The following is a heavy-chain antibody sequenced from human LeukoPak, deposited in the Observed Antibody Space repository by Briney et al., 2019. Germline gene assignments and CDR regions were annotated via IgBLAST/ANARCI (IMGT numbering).Heavy chain of an antibody. Sequence: SETLSLTCAVYGGSFSGYYWSWIRQPPGKGLEWIGEINHSGSTNYNPSLKSRVTIPVDTSENQFSLKLSSVTAADTAVYYCARGRGRRFGELLSHWFDPWGQGTLVTVSS. D-gene: IGHD3-10*01. V-gene: IGHV4-34*01. CDR1: GGSFSGYY. CDR2: INHSGST. J-gene: IGHJ5*02. CDR3: ARGRGRRFGELLSHWFDP.